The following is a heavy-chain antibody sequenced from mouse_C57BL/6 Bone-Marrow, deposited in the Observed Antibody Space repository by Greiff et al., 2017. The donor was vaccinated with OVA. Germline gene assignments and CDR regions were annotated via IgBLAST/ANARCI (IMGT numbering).Heavy chain of an antibody. D-gene: IGHD1-1*01. CDR1: GFNIKDAY. CDR3: TTRDCSSPWYFDV. J-gene: IGHJ1*03. Sequence: EVQLQQSGAELVRPGASVKLSCTASGFNIKDAYMHWVKQRPEQGLEWIGWIDPENGDTEYASKFQGKATITADTFSNTAYLQLSSLTSEDTAVYYCTTRDCSSPWYFDVWGTGTTVTVSS. CDR2: IDPENGDT. V-gene: IGHV14-4*01.